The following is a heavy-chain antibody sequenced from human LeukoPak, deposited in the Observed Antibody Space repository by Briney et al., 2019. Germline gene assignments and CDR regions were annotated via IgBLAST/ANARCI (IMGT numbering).Heavy chain of an antibody. D-gene: IGHD3-3*01. CDR3: ARIASYYDFWSAYNYYYYMDV. CDR2: INHSGST. Sequence: SSETLSLTCAVYGGSFSGYYWSWIRRPPGKGLEWIGEINHSGSTNYNPSLKSRVTISVDTSKNQFSLKLSSVTAADTAVYYCARIASYYDFWSAYNYYYYMDVWGKGTTVTVSS. J-gene: IGHJ6*03. V-gene: IGHV4-34*01. CDR1: GGSFSGYY.